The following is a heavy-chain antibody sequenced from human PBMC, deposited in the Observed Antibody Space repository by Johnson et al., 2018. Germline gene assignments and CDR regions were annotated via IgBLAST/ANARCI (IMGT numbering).Heavy chain of an antibody. J-gene: IGHJ4*02. Sequence: QVQLVESGGGVVQPGRSLRLSCAASGFIFSSYGMHWVRQAPGKGLEWVAVISYDGSNKYYADSVKGRFTISRDNSKNTLYLQMNSLRAEDKAVYYCAKEEDPENNIDYWGQGTLVTVSS. CDR3: AKEEDPENNIDY. D-gene: IGHD1/OR15-1a*01. V-gene: IGHV3-30*18. CDR1: GFIFSSYG. CDR2: ISYDGSNK.